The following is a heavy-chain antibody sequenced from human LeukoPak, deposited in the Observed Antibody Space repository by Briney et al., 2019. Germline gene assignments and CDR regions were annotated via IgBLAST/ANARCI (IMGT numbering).Heavy chain of an antibody. V-gene: IGHV1-8*01. CDR1: GYAFTSYD. J-gene: IGHJ6*03. CDR2: MNPNSGKT. Sequence: ASVKVSCKASGYAFTSYDINWVRQATGQGLEWMGWMNPNSGKTGYAQKFQGRVTMTRNTSISTAYMGLSSLRSEDTAVYYCARWGCSSTSCRYYYYMDVWGKGTTVTVSS. D-gene: IGHD2-2*01. CDR3: ARWGCSSTSCRYYYYMDV.